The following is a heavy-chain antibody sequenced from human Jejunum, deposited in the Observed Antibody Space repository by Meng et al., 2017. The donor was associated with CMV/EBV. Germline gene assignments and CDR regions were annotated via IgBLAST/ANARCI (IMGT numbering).Heavy chain of an antibody. D-gene: IGHD5-18*01. CDR3: AKLSGYGDGPPDY. J-gene: IGHJ4*02. CDR1: VFPFSSYA. CDR2: ISGSGGST. V-gene: IGHV3-23*01. Sequence: SVFPFSSYALSWVRQAPGKGVEWVSAISGSGGSTYCADSVKCRFTISRDNSKNALYLQMNSLRAEDTAVYYCAKLSGYGDGPPDYWGQGTLVTVSS.